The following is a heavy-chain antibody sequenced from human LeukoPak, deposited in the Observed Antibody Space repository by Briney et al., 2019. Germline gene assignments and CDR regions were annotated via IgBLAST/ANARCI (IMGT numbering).Heavy chain of an antibody. CDR2: IDPGVSDT. V-gene: IGHV5-51*01. CDR3: ARSPYSGRHSYFDY. Sequence: GESLKISCKGSGYTFTSYWIGWVRQTPGKGLEWMGIIDPGVSDTRYSPSFQGQVTISADKSISTSYLQWSSLKPSDTAMYHRARSPYSGRHSYFDYWGQRTLVTVSS. D-gene: IGHD1-26*01. J-gene: IGHJ4*02. CDR1: GYTFTSYW.